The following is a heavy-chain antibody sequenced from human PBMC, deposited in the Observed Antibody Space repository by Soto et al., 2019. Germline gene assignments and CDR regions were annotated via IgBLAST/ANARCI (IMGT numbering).Heavy chain of an antibody. J-gene: IGHJ3*02. CDR1: GFSFSSYD. CDR2: ISYDGSDK. V-gene: IGHV3-30*18. Sequence: GGSLRLSCAASGFSFSSYDMHWVRQAPGKGLEWVAMISYDGSDKYFSDSVKGRLTISRDNSKNTVSLEMNSLRTKDTAAYYCAKGVPSPTQHAFDIWGQGTMVTVSS. CDR3: AKGVPSPTQHAFDI.